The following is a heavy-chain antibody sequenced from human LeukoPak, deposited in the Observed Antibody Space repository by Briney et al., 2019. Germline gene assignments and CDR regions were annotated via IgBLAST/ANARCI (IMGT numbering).Heavy chain of an antibody. CDR3: AIQRIVQNWFDP. D-gene: IGHD2/OR15-2a*01. J-gene: IGHJ5*02. CDR1: GYTFTSYG. CDR2: TSAYNGNT. Sequence: ASVKVSCKASGYTFTSYGISWVRQAPGQGLEWMGWTSAYNGNTNYAQKLQGRVTMTTDTSTSTAYMELRSLRSDDTAVYYCAIQRIVQNWFDPWGQGTLVTVSS. V-gene: IGHV1-18*01.